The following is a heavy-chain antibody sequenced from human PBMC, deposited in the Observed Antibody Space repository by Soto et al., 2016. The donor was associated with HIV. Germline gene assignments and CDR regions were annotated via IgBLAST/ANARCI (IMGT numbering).Heavy chain of an antibody. CDR2: STLVTVL. J-gene: IGHJ4*02. CDR1: SGSIGSDGYY. D-gene: IGHD3-3*02. CDR3: SGLLGLTNIFGADHYIMIDV. V-gene: IGHV4-31*08. Sequence: QVQLQESGPRLIKPSQTLSLTCSVASGSIGSDGYYWNWIRQRPRKASNISATSTLVTVLITPRLQASTYISLDTSKNQFSLKLKSVTAADSAVYSVSGLLGLTNIFGADHYIMIDVWAQG.